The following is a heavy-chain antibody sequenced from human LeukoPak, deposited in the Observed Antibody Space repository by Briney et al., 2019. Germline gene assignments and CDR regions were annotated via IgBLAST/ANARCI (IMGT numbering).Heavy chain of an antibody. Sequence: SETLSLTCTVSGGSISGSSYYWGWIRQAPGKGLEWIGSIYYSGNAFYNPSLKSRVTILVDTSKNQFSLEVDSVTAADTAMYYCASQLDTTGDYAGFFDSWGQGALVTVSS. CDR1: GGSISGSSYY. CDR2: IYYSGNA. V-gene: IGHV4-39*01. J-gene: IGHJ4*02. D-gene: IGHD3-9*01. CDR3: ASQLDTTGDYAGFFDS.